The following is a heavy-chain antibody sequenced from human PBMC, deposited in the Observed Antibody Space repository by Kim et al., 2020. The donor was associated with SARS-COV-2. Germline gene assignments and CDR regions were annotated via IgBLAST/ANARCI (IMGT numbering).Heavy chain of an antibody. D-gene: IGHD6-13*01. CDR3: ARVGSSSWSFDY. Sequence: KYYVDSVKGRFTISRDNAKNSLYLQMNSLGAEDTAVYYCARVGSSSWSFDYWGQGTLVTVSS. J-gene: IGHJ4*02. CDR2: K. V-gene: IGHV3-7*01.